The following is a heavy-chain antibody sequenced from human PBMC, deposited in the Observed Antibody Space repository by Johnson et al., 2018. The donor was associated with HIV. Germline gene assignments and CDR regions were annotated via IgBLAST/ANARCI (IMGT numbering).Heavy chain of an antibody. Sequence: QVLLLESGGGVVQPGKSLRLSCAASHFTFGAYAIHWVRLAPGKGLEWVAVASYDGDNKYYADSVNGRFTISKDNSKDTLYMEMNNLRLEDTAVYYCARGAAVSGTLVDPFDIWGRGTMVTVSS. CDR1: HFTFGAYA. D-gene: IGHD1-26*01. CDR3: ARGAAVSGTLVDPFDI. CDR2: ASYDGDNK. J-gene: IGHJ3*02. V-gene: IGHV3-30-3*01.